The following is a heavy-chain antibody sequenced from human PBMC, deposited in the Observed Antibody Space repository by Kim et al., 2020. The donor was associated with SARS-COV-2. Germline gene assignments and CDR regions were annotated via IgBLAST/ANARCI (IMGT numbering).Heavy chain of an antibody. V-gene: IGHV4-59*08. CDR1: GGSISSYY. CDR2: IYYSGST. D-gene: IGHD2-21*01. J-gene: IGHJ4*02. CDR3: ARLVSS. Sequence: SETLSLTCTVSGGSISSYYWSWIRQPPGKGLEWIGYIYYSGSTNYNPSLKSRVTISVDTSKNQFSLKLSSVTASDTSVYSCARLVSSWGQGTSVTVS.